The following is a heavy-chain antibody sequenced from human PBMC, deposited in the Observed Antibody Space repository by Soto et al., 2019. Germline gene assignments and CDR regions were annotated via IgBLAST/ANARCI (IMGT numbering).Heavy chain of an antibody. CDR3: ARDLYYYDSSGYSIXDY. J-gene: IGHJ4*02. V-gene: IGHV4-39*02. CDR1: GCSISSSSYY. Sequence: SETLSLTCTVSGCSISSSSYYWGWIRQPPGKGLEWIGSIYYSGSTYYNPSLKSRVTISVDTSKNQFSLKLSSVTAADTAVYYCARDLYYYDSSGYSIXDYWGQGTLVTVSS. CDR2: IYYSGST. D-gene: IGHD3-22*01.